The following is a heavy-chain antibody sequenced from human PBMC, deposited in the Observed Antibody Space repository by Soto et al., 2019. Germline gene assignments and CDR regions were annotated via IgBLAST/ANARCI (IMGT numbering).Heavy chain of an antibody. CDR2: IYPADSDT. Sequence: VKLVQSGTEVKKPGESLQISCKASGYRFNNSWIAWVRQMPGKGLEWMGIIYPADSDTTYSPTFQGQVTISADTSVTTAFLQWSSMKASDTAMYYCARGDYYDSNALVFDLWGQGTMVTVFS. D-gene: IGHD3-22*01. CDR3: ARGDYYDSNALVFDL. J-gene: IGHJ3*01. CDR1: GYRFNNSW. V-gene: IGHV5-51*01.